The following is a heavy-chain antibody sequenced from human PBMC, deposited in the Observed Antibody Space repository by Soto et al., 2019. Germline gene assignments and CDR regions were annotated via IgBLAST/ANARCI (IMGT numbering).Heavy chain of an antibody. V-gene: IGHV4-30-2*01. Sequence: SETLSLTCAVSGGSISSGGYSGSWIRQPPGKGLEWIGYIYHSGSTYYNPSLKSRVTISVDRSKNQFSLKLSSVTAADTAVYYCARGRYSSSWYQPYFDYWGQGTLVTVSS. CDR3: ARGRYSSSWYQPYFDY. J-gene: IGHJ4*02. CDR1: GGSISSGGYS. CDR2: IYHSGST. D-gene: IGHD6-13*01.